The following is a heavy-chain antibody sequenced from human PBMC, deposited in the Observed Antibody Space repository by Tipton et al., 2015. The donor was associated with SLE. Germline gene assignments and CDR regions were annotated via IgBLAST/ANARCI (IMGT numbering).Heavy chain of an antibody. J-gene: IGHJ4*01. Sequence: TLSLTCSVSGGSISSNYWNWIRQPPGKGLEYIGYFYNSGSTSSHPSLKSRVTMSVDTSKNQFFLSLYSATAADTAVYYCARDDYVNKFLDWWGHGTLVTVSS. D-gene: IGHD3/OR15-3a*01. V-gene: IGHV4-4*08. CDR1: GGSISSNY. CDR2: FYNSGST. CDR3: ARDDYVNKFLDW.